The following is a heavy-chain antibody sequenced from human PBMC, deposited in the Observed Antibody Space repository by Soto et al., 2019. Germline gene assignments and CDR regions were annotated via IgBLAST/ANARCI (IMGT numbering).Heavy chain of an antibody. CDR2: ISGSRART. J-gene: IGHJ4*02. V-gene: IGHV3-23*01. CDR3: ANNGDYDPFDY. Sequence: GLEXLSXISGSRARTYYADSVKGRFTIPRDNSKNTLYLQMNSLRAEDTAVYYCANNGDYDPFDYWGQGTLVTV. D-gene: IGHD4-17*01.